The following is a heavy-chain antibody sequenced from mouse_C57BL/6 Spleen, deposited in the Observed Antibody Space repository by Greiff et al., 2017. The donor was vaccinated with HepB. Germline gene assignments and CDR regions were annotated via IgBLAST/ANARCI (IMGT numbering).Heavy chain of an antibody. V-gene: IGHV1-64*01. CDR3: ARVYDGYYNYAMDY. J-gene: IGHJ4*01. Sequence: QVQLQQPGAELVKPGASVKLSCKASGYTFTSYWMHWVKQRPGQGLEWIGMIHPNSGSTNYNEKFKSKATLTVNKSSSTAYMELRSLTSEDSAVYYCARVYDGYYNYAMDYWGQGTSVTVSS. CDR1: GYTFTSYW. CDR2: IHPNSGST. D-gene: IGHD2-3*01.